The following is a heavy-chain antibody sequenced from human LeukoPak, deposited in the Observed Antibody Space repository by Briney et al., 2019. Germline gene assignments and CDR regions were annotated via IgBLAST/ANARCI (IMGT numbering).Heavy chain of an antibody. V-gene: IGHV4-61*02. J-gene: IGHJ4*02. CDR1: GVSISSGSYY. CDR3: ARATRIVGATSYYFDY. D-gene: IGHD1-26*01. Sequence: SETLSLTCSVSGVSISSGSYYWSWIRQPAGKGLEWIGRIYTRGNTIYNPSLKSRVTISVDTSKNQFSLKLSSGTVADTAVYYCARATRIVGATSYYFDYWGQGTLVTVSS. CDR2: IYTRGNT.